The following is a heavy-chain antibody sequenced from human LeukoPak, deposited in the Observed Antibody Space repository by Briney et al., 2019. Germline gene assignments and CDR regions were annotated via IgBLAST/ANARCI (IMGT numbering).Heavy chain of an antibody. J-gene: IGHJ4*02. Sequence: GGSLRLSCAASGFTFSNAWMSWVRQAPGKGLEWVGRIKSKTDGGTTDYAAPVKGRFTISRDDSKNTLYLQMNSLKTEDTAVYYCSTAFTGWFYFDFWGQGTLVTVSS. V-gene: IGHV3-15*01. CDR1: GFTFSNAW. CDR2: IKSKTDGGTT. D-gene: IGHD6-19*01. CDR3: STAFTGWFYFDF.